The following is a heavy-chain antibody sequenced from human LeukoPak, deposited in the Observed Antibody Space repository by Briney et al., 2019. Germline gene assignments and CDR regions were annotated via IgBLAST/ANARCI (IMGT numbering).Heavy chain of an antibody. CDR2: MNPNSGNT. D-gene: IGHD4-17*01. J-gene: IGHJ3*02. Sequence: EASVKVSCKASGYTFTSYDINWVRQATGQGLEWMGWMNPNSGNTGYAQKFQGRVTITRNTSISTAYMELSSLRSEDTAVYYCARIKSMTTRAFDIWGQGTMVTVSS. V-gene: IGHV1-8*03. CDR3: ARIKSMTTRAFDI. CDR1: GYTFTSYD.